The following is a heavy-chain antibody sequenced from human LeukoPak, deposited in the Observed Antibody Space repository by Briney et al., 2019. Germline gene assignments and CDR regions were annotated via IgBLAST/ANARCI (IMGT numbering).Heavy chain of an antibody. CDR2: ISRSGENT. D-gene: IGHD3-3*01. J-gene: IGHJ3*02. CDR3: ARVPDNYDFWSGYYTGVAFDI. V-gene: IGHV3-23*01. CDR1: GFTFSSYA. Sequence: GGSLRLSCAASGFTFSSYAMNWVRQTPGKGLEWVSGISRSGENTFYADSVKGRSTISRDNSKNTLYLQMNSLRAEDTAVYYCARVPDNYDFWSGYYTGVAFDIWGQGTMVTVSS.